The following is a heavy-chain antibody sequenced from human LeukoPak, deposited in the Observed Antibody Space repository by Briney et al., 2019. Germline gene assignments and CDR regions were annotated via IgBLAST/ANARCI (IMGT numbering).Heavy chain of an antibody. Sequence: ASVKVSCKASGYTFTSYAMNWVRQAPGQGLEWMGWINTNTGNPTYAQGFTGRFVFSLDTSVSTAYLQISSLKAEDTAVYYCAMGDCSSTSCYGYAANADYWGQGTLVTVSS. CDR2: INTNTGNP. V-gene: IGHV7-4-1*02. CDR3: AMGDCSSTSCYGYAANADY. CDR1: GYTFTSYA. D-gene: IGHD2-2*01. J-gene: IGHJ4*02.